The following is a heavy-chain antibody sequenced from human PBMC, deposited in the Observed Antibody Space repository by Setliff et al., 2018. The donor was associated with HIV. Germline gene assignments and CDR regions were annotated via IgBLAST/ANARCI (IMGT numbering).Heavy chain of an antibody. D-gene: IGHD5-18*01. CDR1: GFTFSDYY. J-gene: IGHJ3*02. CDR3: SGDTGTAMVNDAFDI. Sequence: PGGSLRLSCAASGFTFSDYYMSWIRQAPGKGLEWIGSIYPSGSAFYNPSLKSPVTMSVDTSRNQFSLKLSSVTAADTAVYYCSGDTGTAMVNDAFDIWGQETMVTVSS. CDR2: IYPSGSA. V-gene: IGHV4-38-2*02.